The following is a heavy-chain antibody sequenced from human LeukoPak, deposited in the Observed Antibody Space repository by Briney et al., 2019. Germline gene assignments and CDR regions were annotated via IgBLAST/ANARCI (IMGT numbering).Heavy chain of an antibody. CDR2: IYYSGST. CDR3: ATTGKRGYSYGLPY. Sequence: PSETLSLTCAVSGGSISSGGYSWSWIRQPPGKGLEWIGYIYYSGSTYYNPSLKSRVTISVDTSKNQFSLKLSSVTAADTAVYYCATTGKRGYSYGLPYWGQGTLVTVSS. D-gene: IGHD5-18*01. CDR1: GGSISSGGYS. J-gene: IGHJ4*02. V-gene: IGHV4-30-4*07.